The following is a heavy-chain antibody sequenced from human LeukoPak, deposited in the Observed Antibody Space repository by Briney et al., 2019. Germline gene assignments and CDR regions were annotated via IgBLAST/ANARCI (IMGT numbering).Heavy chain of an antibody. D-gene: IGHD2-21*02. V-gene: IGHV4-39*01. J-gene: IGHJ4*02. CDR3: ARRCVTLII. CDR2: IYYSGST. Sequence: TETLSLTCTVSGGSISSSSYYWGWIRQPPGKGLEWIGSIYYSGSTYYNPSLKSRVTISVDTSKNQFSLKLSSVTAADTAVYYCARRCVTLIIWGQGTLVTVSS. CDR1: GGSISSSSYY.